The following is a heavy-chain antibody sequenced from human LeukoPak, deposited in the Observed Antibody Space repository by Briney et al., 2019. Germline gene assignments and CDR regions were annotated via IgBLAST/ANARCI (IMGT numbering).Heavy chain of an antibody. CDR3: ARGSPYYYDSSGYHYYFDY. V-gene: IGHV4-59*01. Sequence: SETLSLTCTVSGVSISSYYWSWLRQPPGKGLEWIGYIYYSGSTNYNPSLKSRVTISVDTSKNQFSLKLSSVTAADTAVYYCARGSPYYYDSSGYHYYFDYWGQGTLVTVSS. CDR2: IYYSGST. D-gene: IGHD3-22*01. J-gene: IGHJ4*02. CDR1: GVSISSYY.